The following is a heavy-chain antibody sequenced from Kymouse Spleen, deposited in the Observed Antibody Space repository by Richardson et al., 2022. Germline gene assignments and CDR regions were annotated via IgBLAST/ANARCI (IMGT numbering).Heavy chain of an antibody. Sequence: QVQLQQWGAGLLKPSETLSLTCAVYGGSFSGYYWSWIRQPPGKGLEWIGEINHSGSTNYNPSLKSRVTISVDTSKNQFSLKLSSVTAADTAVYYCARGGGGDIDYWGQGTLVTVSS. CDR1: GGSFSGYY. V-gene: IGHV4-34*01. J-gene: IGHJ4*02. CDR3: ARGGGGDIDY. CDR2: INHSGST. D-gene: IGHD7-27*02.